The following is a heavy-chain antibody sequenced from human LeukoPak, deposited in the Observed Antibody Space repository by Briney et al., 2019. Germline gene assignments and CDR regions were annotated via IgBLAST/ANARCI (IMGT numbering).Heavy chain of an antibody. CDR2: ISASAYTT. V-gene: IGHV3-23*01. Sequence: GGSLRLSCAASGFTFSSYAMTWVRLAPGEGLEWVSVISASAYTTYYADSVKGRFTISRDNSKNTLYLQMNSLTAEDTAIYYCAKNLRYTGSWQYDYWGQGTLATVSS. CDR1: GFTFSSYA. D-gene: IGHD1-26*01. CDR3: AKNLRYTGSWQYDY. J-gene: IGHJ4*02.